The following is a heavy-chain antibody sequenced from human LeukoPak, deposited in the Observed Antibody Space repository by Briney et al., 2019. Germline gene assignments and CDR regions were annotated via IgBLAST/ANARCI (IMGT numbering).Heavy chain of an antibody. CDR2: INHSGST. D-gene: IGHD5-12*01. V-gene: IGHV4-34*01. Sequence: SETLSLTCAVYGGSFSGYYWSWIRQPPGKGLEWIGEINHSGSTNYNPSLKSRVTISADTSKNQFSLKLSSGTAADTAVYYCAGSGYSGYDLNYWGQGTLVTVSS. CDR3: AGSGYSGYDLNY. CDR1: GGSFSGYY. J-gene: IGHJ4*02.